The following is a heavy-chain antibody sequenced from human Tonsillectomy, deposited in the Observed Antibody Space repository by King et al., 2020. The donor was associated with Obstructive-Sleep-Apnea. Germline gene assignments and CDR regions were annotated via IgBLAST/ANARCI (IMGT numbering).Heavy chain of an antibody. V-gene: IGHV3-30*18. CDR2: ISYDGRNR. Sequence: GQLVQSGGGVVQPGRSLRLSCAASGFTFSSFGMHWVRQAPGKGLEWGAVISYDGRNRYYADSVKGRFTISRDNSKKPLYLQMNSLSAEDTVVYDCAKYSLYTSGSYAMDVWGQGTTVTVSS. CDR3: AKYSLYTSGSYAMDV. CDR1: GFTFSSFG. J-gene: IGHJ6*02. D-gene: IGHD3-10*01.